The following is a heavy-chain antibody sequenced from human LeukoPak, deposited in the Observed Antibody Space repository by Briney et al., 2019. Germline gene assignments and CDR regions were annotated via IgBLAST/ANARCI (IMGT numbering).Heavy chain of an antibody. D-gene: IGHD3-9*01. CDR1: GFTFSSYW. Sequence: GGSLRLSCAASGFTFSSYWMSWVRQAPGKGLEWVANIKQDGSEKYCVDSVKGRFTISRDNAKKSLYLQMNSLTAEDTAVYYCANILPGYSLDYWGQGTLVTVSS. V-gene: IGHV3-7*01. CDR3: ANILPGYSLDY. J-gene: IGHJ4*02. CDR2: IKQDGSEK.